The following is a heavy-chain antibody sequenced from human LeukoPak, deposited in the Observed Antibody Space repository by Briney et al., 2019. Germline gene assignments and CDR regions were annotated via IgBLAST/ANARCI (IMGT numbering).Heavy chain of an antibody. CDR2: INHSGST. D-gene: IGHD3-22*01. V-gene: IGHV4-39*07. Sequence: SETLSLTCTVSGGSISSSSYYWSWIRQPPGKGLEWIGEINHSGSTNYNPSLKSRVTISVDTSKNQFSLKLSSVTAADTAVYYCARAHSGYYYGPKYFQHWGQGTLVTVSS. J-gene: IGHJ1*01. CDR1: GGSISSSSYY. CDR3: ARAHSGYYYGPKYFQH.